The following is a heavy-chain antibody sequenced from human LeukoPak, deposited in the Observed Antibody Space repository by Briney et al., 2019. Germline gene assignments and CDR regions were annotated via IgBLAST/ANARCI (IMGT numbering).Heavy chain of an antibody. Sequence: PGGSLRLSCAASGFTFSSYAMSWVRQAPGKGLEWVSAISGSGGSTYYADSVKGRFTISRDNSKNTLYLQTNSLRAEDTAVYYCAKGLAGTIDFDYWGQGTLVTVSS. CDR3: AKGLAGTIDFDY. V-gene: IGHV3-23*01. D-gene: IGHD6-13*01. J-gene: IGHJ4*02. CDR2: ISGSGGST. CDR1: GFTFSSYA.